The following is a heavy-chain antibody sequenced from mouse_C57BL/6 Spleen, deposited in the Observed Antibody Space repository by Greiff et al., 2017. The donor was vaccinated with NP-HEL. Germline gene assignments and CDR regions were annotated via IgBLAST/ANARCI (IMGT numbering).Heavy chain of an antibody. CDR1: GFTFSSYA. CDR2: ISDGGSYT. J-gene: IGHJ2*01. V-gene: IGHV5-4*01. CDR3: ARDKDYGGYFDY. D-gene: IGHD1-1*01. Sequence: VQLQQSGGGLVKPGGSLKLSCAASGFTFSSYAMSWVRQTPEKRLEWVATISDGGSYTYYPDNVKGRFTISRDNAKNNLYLQMSHLKSEDTAMDYCARDKDYGGYFDYWGQGTTLTVSS.